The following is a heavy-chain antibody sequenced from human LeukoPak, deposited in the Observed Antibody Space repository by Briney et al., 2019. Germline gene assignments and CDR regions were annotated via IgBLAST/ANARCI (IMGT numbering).Heavy chain of an antibody. V-gene: IGHV3-53*01. Sequence: GGSLRLSCAASGFTVSRNYMSWVRQAPGKGLEWVSVIYSGGSTNYADSVKGRFTTSSDNSKNTVYLQMNSLRAEDTAVYYCAIVRGYSYGIDYWGQGTLVTVSS. CDR2: IYSGGST. CDR1: GFTVSRNY. D-gene: IGHD5-18*01. CDR3: AIVRGYSYGIDY. J-gene: IGHJ4*02.